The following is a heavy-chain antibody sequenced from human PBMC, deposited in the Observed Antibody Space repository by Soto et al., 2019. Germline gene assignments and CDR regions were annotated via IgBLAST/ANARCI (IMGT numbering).Heavy chain of an antibody. CDR1: GGSFSGYY. CDR3: ARAGDSYGYFDY. CDR2: INHSGST. Sequence: SETLSLTCAVYGGSFSGYYWSWIRQPPGKGLEWIGEINHSGSTNYNPSLKSRVTISVDTSKNQFSLKLSSVTAADTAVYYCARAGDSYGYFDYWGQGTLVT. D-gene: IGHD5-18*01. V-gene: IGHV4-34*01. J-gene: IGHJ4*02.